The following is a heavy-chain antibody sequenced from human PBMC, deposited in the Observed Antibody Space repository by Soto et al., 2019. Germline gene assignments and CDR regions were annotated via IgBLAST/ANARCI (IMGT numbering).Heavy chain of an antibody. CDR3: AGEVGYYDFWSGGHP. Sequence: EVQLVESGGGLVQPGGSLRLSCAASGFTVSSYWMSWVRQAPGKGLEWGANIKQDGSEKYYVDSVKGRFTISRDNAKNSLSLQMESLRAEDTAVYYGAGEVGYYDFWSGGHPWGKGSLVTVSS. V-gene: IGHV3-7*01. D-gene: IGHD3-3*01. CDR2: IKQDGSEK. J-gene: IGHJ5*02. CDR1: GFTVSSYW.